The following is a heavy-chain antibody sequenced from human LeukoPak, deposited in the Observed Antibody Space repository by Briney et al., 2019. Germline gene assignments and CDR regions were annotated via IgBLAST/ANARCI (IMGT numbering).Heavy chain of an antibody. CDR3: ANRPAVGRFDY. V-gene: IGHV3-23*01. Sequence: GGSLRLSCAASGFTFDDYAMHWVRQAPGEGLEWVSSISPSGGSTYYADSVKGRFTISRDNSKNTLYLQMSSLTVEDTAVYYCANRPAVGRFDYWGQGTLVTVSS. J-gene: IGHJ4*02. CDR1: GFTFDDYA. CDR2: ISPSGGST. D-gene: IGHD6-13*01.